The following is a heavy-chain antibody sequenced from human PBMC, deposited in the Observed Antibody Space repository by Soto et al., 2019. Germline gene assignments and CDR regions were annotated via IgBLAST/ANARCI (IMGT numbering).Heavy chain of an antibody. D-gene: IGHD6-19*01. CDR2: IYPADSDT. CDR3: ARTAVAGGGGVDY. J-gene: IGHJ4*02. Sequence: SLRIRQMPGKGLEWMGIIYPADSDTRYSPSFQGQVTISADKSISTAYLQWSSLKASDTAMYYCARTAVAGGGGVDYWGQGTLVTVS. V-gene: IGHV5-51*01.